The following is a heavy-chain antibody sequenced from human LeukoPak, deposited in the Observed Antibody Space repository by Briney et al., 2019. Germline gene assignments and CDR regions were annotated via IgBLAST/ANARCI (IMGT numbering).Heavy chain of an antibody. CDR3: ARVPISSGWSSGQSYYFDY. D-gene: IGHD6-19*01. Sequence: ASVKVSCKASGYTFTGCYMHWVRQAPGQGLEWMGWINPNSGGTNYAQKFQGRVTMTRDTSISTAYMELSRLRSDDTAVYYCARVPISSGWSSGQSYYFDYWGQGTLVTVSS. CDR2: INPNSGGT. V-gene: IGHV1-2*02. CDR1: GYTFTGCY. J-gene: IGHJ4*02.